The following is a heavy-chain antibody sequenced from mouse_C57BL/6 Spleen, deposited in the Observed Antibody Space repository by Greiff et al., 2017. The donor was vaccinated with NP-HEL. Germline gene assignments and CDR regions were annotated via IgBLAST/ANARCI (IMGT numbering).Heavy chain of an antibody. D-gene: IGHD1-1*02. J-gene: IGHJ2*01. CDR2: ISSGGDYI. CDR1: GFTFSSYA. CDR3: TRVGGSHSFDY. Sequence: EVMLAESGEGLVKPGGSLKLSCAASGFTFSSYAMSWVRQTPEKRLEWVAYISSGGDYIYYADTVKGRFTISRDNARNTLYLQMSSLKSEDTAMYYCTRVGGSHSFDYWGQGTTLTVSS. V-gene: IGHV5-9-1*02.